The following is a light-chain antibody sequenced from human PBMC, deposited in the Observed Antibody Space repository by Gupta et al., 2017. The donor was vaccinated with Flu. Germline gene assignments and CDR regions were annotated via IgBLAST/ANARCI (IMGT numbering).Light chain of an antibody. CDR2: GAS. J-gene: IGKJ3*01. V-gene: IGKV3-15*01. CDR3: QQYNNWRGIT. CDR1: QSVSSN. Sequence: ERATLSCRASQSVSSNLAWYQQKPGQAPRLLIYGASTRATGIPARFSGSGSGTEFTLTISSLQSEDFAVYYCQQYNNWRGITFGPGTKVDIK.